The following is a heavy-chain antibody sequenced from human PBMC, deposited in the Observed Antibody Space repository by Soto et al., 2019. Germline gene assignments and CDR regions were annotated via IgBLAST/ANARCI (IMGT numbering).Heavy chain of an antibody. V-gene: IGHV6-1*01. CDR2: TYYRSKWYN. D-gene: IGHD1-7*01. CDR1: GDSVSSNSAA. Sequence: PSQTLSLTCAISGDSVSSNSAAWNWIRQSPSRGLEWLGRTYYRSKWYNDYAVSVKSRITINPDTSKNQFSLQLNSVTPEDTAVYYCARDRGRDNWNYVAPDAFDIWGQGPMVTVSS. CDR3: ARDRGRDNWNYVAPDAFDI. J-gene: IGHJ3*02.